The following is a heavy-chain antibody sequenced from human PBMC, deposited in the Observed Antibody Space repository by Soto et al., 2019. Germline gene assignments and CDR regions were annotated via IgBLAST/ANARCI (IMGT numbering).Heavy chain of an antibody. D-gene: IGHD3-3*01. CDR2: ISSSGGST. CDR1: GFTFSSYA. Sequence: GGSLRLSCAASGFTFSSYAMSWVRQAPGKGLEWVSSISSSGGSTYYADSVKGRFTISRDKYKNTLYLEMNSLRADDSVDYFCAKDTGLNYDFRGGYYFDAFDYWGQGTMVTVSS. V-gene: IGHV3-23*01. CDR3: AKDTGLNYDFRGGYYFDAFDY. J-gene: IGHJ3*01.